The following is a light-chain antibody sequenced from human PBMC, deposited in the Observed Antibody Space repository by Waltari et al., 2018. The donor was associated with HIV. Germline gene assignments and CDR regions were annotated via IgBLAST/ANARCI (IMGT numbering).Light chain of an antibody. CDR3: QQTSITRT. Sequence: DVQMTQSPSSLSASVGDRITITCRASQSVKKYANWYLQRPGRAPKALIYETSKLWSGVPSRFSGSGSETDFTLTISGLQAEDFGTYYCQQTSITRTFGQGTKVEVK. J-gene: IGKJ1*01. CDR2: ETS. CDR1: QSVKKY. V-gene: IGKV1-39*01.